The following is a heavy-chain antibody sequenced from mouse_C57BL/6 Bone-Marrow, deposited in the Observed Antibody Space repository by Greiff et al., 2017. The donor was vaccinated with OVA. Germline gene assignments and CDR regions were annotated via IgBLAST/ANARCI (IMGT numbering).Heavy chain of an antibody. CDR2: IYPGSGNT. J-gene: IGHJ4*01. V-gene: IGHV1-76*01. Sequence: QVQLQQSGAELVRPGASVKLSCKASGYTFTDYYINWVKQRPGQGLEWIARIYPGSGNTYYNEKFKGKATLTAEKSSSTAYMQLSSLTSEDSAVYVCARKCLYAMDYWGQGTSVTVSS. CDR1: GYTFTDYY. CDR3: ARKCLYAMDY.